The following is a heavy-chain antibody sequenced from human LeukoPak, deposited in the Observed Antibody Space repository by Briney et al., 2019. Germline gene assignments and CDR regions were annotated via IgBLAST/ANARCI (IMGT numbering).Heavy chain of an antibody. D-gene: IGHD3-16*02. CDR1: GFTFSSYW. CDR3: ARSDYVWGGYRYLLDY. CDR2: INSDGSST. Sequence: GGSLRLSCAASGFTFSSYWMHWVRQAPGKGLVWVSRINSDGSSTSYADSVKGRFTISRDNAKNTLYLQMNSLRAEDTAVYYCARSDYVWGGYRYLLDYWGQGTLVTVSS. V-gene: IGHV3-74*01. J-gene: IGHJ4*02.